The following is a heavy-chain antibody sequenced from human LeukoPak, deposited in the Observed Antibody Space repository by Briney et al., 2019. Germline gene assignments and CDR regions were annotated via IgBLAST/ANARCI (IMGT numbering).Heavy chain of an antibody. D-gene: IGHD3-9*01. CDR2: IWYDGSNK. Sequence: GGSLRLSCAASGFTFSSYGMHWVRQAPGKGLEWVAVIWYDGSNKYYADSVKGRFTISRDNSKNTLYLQMNSLRAEDTAVYYCARSYDILTGSFFDYWGQGTLVTVSS. V-gene: IGHV3-33*01. J-gene: IGHJ4*02. CDR1: GFTFSSYG. CDR3: ARSYDILTGSFFDY.